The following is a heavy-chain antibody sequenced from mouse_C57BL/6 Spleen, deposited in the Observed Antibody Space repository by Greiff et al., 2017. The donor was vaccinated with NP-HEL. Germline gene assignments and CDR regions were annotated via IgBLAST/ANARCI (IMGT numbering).Heavy chain of an antibody. J-gene: IGHJ4*01. V-gene: IGHV1-75*01. D-gene: IGHD2-4*01. CDR2: IFPGSGST. CDR1: GYTFTDYY. Sequence: QVQLQQSGPELVKPGASVKISCKASGYTFTDYYINWVKQRPGPGLEWIGWIFPGSGSTYYNEKFKGKATLTVDKSSSTAYMLLSSLTSEDSAVYFCARNYDYDERNYAMDYWGQGTSVTVSS. CDR3: ARNYDYDERNYAMDY.